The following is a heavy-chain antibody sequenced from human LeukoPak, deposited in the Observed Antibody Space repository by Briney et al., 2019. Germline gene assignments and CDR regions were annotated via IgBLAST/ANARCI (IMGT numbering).Heavy chain of an antibody. J-gene: IGHJ3*02. CDR3: ARVSGITMIVVVPEDGFDI. D-gene: IGHD3-22*01. CDR2: INHSGST. CDR1: GVSFSGYY. V-gene: IGHV4-34*01. Sequence: SETLSLTCAVYGVSFSGYYWSWIRQPPGKGLEWIGEINHSGSTNYNPSLKSRVTISVDTSKNQFSLKLSSVTAADTAVYYCARVSGITMIVVVPEDGFDIWGQGTMVTVSS.